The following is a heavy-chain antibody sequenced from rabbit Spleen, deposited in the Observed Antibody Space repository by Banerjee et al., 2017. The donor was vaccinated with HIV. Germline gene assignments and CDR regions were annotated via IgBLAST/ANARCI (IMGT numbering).Heavy chain of an antibody. Sequence: QSLEESGGDLVKPGASLTLTCTASGVSFSSSSYMGWARQAPGKGLEWIACIDTGSIGFTYFATWAKGRFTCSKTSSTTVTLQMTRLTAADTATYFCARDTSSSFSSYGMDLWGPGTLVTVS. V-gene: IGHV1S40*01. CDR2: IDTGSIGFT. CDR3: ARDTSSSFSSYGMDL. D-gene: IGHD1-1*01. J-gene: IGHJ6*01. CDR1: GVSFSSSSY.